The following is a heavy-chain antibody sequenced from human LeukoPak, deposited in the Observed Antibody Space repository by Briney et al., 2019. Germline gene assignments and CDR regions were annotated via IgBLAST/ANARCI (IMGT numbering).Heavy chain of an antibody. J-gene: IGHJ4*02. CDR1: GGSISSGGYY. D-gene: IGHD3-3*01. CDR2: IYYSGST. CDR3: ARAYDFWSGYYTGDNGYYFDY. V-gene: IGHV4-31*03. Sequence: SETLSLTCTVSGGSISSGGYYWSWIRQHPGKGLEWIGYIYYSGSTYYNPSLKSRVTISVDTSKNQFSLKLSSVTAADTAVYYCARAYDFWSGYYTGDNGYYFDYWGQGTLVTVSS.